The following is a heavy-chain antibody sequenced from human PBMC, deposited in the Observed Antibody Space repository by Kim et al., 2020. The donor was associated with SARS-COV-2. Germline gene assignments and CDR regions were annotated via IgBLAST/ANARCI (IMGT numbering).Heavy chain of an antibody. Sequence: GGSLRLSCAASGFTFDDYPMHWVRQAPGKGLEWVSGISSNSDTIAYADSLKGRFTISRDNAKNSLYLQMNSLRLEDTALYYCAKRDSGSSRHCDYWGEGPLVPVSS. CDR2: ISSNSDTI. J-gene: IGHJ4*02. CDR1: GFTFDDYP. D-gene: IGHD1-26*01. CDR3: AKRDSGSSRHCDY. V-gene: IGHV3-9*01.